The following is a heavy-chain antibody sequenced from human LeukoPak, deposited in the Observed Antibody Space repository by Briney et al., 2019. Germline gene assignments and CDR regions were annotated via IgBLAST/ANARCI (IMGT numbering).Heavy chain of an antibody. D-gene: IGHD6-19*01. V-gene: IGHV3-20*04. CDR1: GLTFSIYA. CDR3: AREEYSSGWYLDY. Sequence: GGSLRLSCAASGLTFSIYAMSWVRQAPGKGLEWVSGINWNGGSTGYADSVKGRFTISRDNAKNSLYLQMNSLRAEDTALYYCAREEYSSGWYLDYWGQGTLVTVSS. CDR2: INWNGGST. J-gene: IGHJ4*02.